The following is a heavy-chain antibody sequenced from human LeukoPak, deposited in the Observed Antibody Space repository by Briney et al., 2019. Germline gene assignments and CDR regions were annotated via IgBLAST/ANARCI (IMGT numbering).Heavy chain of an antibody. CDR1: GGSISSYF. CDR2: IYSSGTT. D-gene: IGHD1-26*01. CDR3: AREGGTYRSLDY. V-gene: IGHV4-4*07. J-gene: IGHJ4*02. Sequence: SETLSLTCTVSGGSISSYFWSWIRQPAGKGLEWTGRIYSSGTTNYNTSLKSRVTMSVDTSKNQFSLNLSSVTAADTAVYYCAREGGTYRSLDYWGQGTLVTVSS.